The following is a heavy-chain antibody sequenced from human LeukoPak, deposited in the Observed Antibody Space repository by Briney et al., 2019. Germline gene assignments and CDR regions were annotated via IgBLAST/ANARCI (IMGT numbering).Heavy chain of an antibody. CDR2: IWYDGKNNQ. D-gene: IGHD2-2*01. CDR1: GFTFSRYG. V-gene: IGHV3-30*02. Sequence: GGSLRLSCAASGFTFSRYGMHWIRQAPGKGMEWVAFIWYDGKNNQEYAESVKGRFTISRDNSKNTLYLQMNSLRTEDTAMYYCAKDRCSSSTCREAFEIWGQGTLVTVSS. J-gene: IGHJ3*02. CDR3: AKDRCSSSTCREAFEI.